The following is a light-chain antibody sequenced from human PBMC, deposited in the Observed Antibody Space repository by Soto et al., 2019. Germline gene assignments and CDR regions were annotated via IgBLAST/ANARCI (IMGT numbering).Light chain of an antibody. V-gene: IGKV3-20*01. Sequence: ENVLTQSPGTLSLSPGERATLSCRASQTVSSYFTWYQQRPGQAPRLLIYGASKRATGIPDRFSGSGSGTDFTLTISRLEPEEFALYYCQQYGTSPITFGQGTRLEIK. CDR2: GAS. J-gene: IGKJ5*01. CDR3: QQYGTSPIT. CDR1: QTVSSY.